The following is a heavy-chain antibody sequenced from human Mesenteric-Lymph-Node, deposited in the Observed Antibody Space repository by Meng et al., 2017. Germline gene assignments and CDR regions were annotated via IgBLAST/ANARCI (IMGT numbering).Heavy chain of an antibody. V-gene: IGHV1-2*02. D-gene: IGHD3-10*01. J-gene: IGHJ4*02. CDR1: GYTFTGYY. CDR2: INPNSGGT. CDR3: ARDMVRGVRVPDY. Sequence: ASVKVSCKASGYTFTGYYMHWVRQAPGQGLEWMGWINPNSGGTNFAQKFQGRVSMTRDTSISTAYMELSRLSSDDTAMYYCARDMVRGVRVPDYWGQGTLVTVSS.